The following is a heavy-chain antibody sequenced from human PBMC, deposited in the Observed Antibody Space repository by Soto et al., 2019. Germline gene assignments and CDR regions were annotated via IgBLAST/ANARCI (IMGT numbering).Heavy chain of an antibody. CDR2: IYYSGST. CDR3: ARGTHLGGLLWFGEPHFDY. J-gene: IGHJ4*02. D-gene: IGHD3-10*01. Sequence: SETLSLTCTVSGGSISSYYWSWIRQPPGKGLEWIGYIYYSGSTNYNPSLKSRVTISVDTSKNQFSLKLSSVTAADTAVYYCARGTHLGGLLWFGEPHFDYWGQGTLVTVSS. CDR1: GGSISSYY. V-gene: IGHV4-59*01.